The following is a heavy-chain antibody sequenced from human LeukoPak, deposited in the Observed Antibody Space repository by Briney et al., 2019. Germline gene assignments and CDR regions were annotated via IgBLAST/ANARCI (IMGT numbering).Heavy chain of an antibody. D-gene: IGHD3-9*01. Sequence: ASVKVSCKASRYTFTGYYMHWVRQAPGQGLEYMGWINPYSGGTNYTQKFRGRVTMTRDTSISTAYMELSRLRSDDTAVYYCARDFENSAFDYWGQGTLVTVSS. V-gene: IGHV1-2*02. CDR3: ARDFENSAFDY. J-gene: IGHJ4*02. CDR2: INPYSGGT. CDR1: RYTFTGYY.